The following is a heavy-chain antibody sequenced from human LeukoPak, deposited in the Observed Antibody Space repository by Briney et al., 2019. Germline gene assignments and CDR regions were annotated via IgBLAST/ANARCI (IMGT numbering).Heavy chain of an antibody. J-gene: IGHJ4*02. CDR2: ISSSGTTI. CDR3: ARAFDY. V-gene: IGHV3-48*03. Sequence: AGGSLRLSCAASGFTFSSFQMNWVRQAPGKGLEWVSYISSSGTTIYYADSVKSRFTISRDNAKNSLYLQMNSLRVEDTAIYYYARAFDYWGQGTLVTVSS. CDR1: GFTFSSFQ.